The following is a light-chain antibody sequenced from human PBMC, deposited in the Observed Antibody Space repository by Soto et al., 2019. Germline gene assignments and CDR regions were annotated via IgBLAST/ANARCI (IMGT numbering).Light chain of an antibody. V-gene: IGKV4-1*01. J-gene: IGKJ3*01. CDR1: QSVLYSSSDKNY. Sequence: DIVMTQSPDSLTVSLGERATINCTSSQSVLYSSSDKNYLAWYQQKPRQPPKLLIYWASARQSGVPDRFTGSGSGTDFTITIPSLQAEDVAVYYCLQYYSLPRTFGPGTKVDIK. CDR3: LQYYSLPRT. CDR2: WAS.